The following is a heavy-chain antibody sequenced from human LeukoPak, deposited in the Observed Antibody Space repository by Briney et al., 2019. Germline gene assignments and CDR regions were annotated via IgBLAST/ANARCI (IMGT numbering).Heavy chain of an antibody. CDR1: GGSISSSTYY. D-gene: IGHD2-2*02. Sequence: SETLSLTCTVSGGSISSSTYYWVWIRQPPGKGLEWIGSIYYNGNTYYNPSLKSRVTISVDTSRNQFSLRLSSVTATDRAVYYCASSPGGYCSSASCYTGGYFDYWGQGSLVTVSS. V-gene: IGHV4-39*01. CDR3: ASSPGGYCSSASCYTGGYFDY. CDR2: IYYNGNT. J-gene: IGHJ4*02.